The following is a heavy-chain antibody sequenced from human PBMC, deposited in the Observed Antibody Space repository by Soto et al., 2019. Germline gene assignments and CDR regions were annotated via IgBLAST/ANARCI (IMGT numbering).Heavy chain of an antibody. Sequence: QVNLVQSGAEVKKPGASVKVSCRVSGYTFTMYGIHWVRHAPGQRLGWMGWINGGSGYTKYSANCLGRVTITTDTSASKAYMELSSLRSEDTATYSCARDGAVAGGLNFDYWGQGTLVTVS. J-gene: IGHJ4*02. CDR3: ARDGAVAGGLNFDY. CDR2: INGGSGYT. V-gene: IGHV1-3*01. D-gene: IGHD6-19*01. CDR1: GYTFTMYG.